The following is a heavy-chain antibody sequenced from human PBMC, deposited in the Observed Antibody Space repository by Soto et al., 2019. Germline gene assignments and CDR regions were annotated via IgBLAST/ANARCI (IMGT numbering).Heavy chain of an antibody. Sequence: QVQLVESGGGLVKPGASLRLSCEASGFPFSDYYISWIRQAPGKGLEWVSWISGSGDNTYFADSVKGRFTISRDNAKNSLYLQMNSLRAEDTAVYYCARDVAAFDIWGQGTMVTVSS. CDR2: ISGSGDNT. CDR1: GFPFSDYY. V-gene: IGHV3-11*01. CDR3: ARDVAAFDI. D-gene: IGHD6-25*01. J-gene: IGHJ3*02.